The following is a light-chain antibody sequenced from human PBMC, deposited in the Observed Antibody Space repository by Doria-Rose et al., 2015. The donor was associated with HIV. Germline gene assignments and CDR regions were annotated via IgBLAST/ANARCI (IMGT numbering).Light chain of an antibody. Sequence: TQSPGTLSVSTGDRATISCRDNQSCSSTYLAWYQQKPGQAPSLLIYDGSTRATGIPDRFSASGSGTDFTLTINRLEPEDFALYYCHQYGTSWTFGQGTKVEI. CDR3: HQYGTSWT. CDR2: DGS. V-gene: IGKV3-20*01. CDR1: QSCSSTY. J-gene: IGKJ1*01.